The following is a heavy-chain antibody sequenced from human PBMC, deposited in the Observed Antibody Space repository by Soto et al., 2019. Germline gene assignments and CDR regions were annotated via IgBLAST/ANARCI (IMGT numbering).Heavy chain of an antibody. D-gene: IGHD3-10*01. J-gene: IGHJ4*02. CDR3: AQKVNSGSGSQYFGY. Sequence: GGSLRLSSAASGFTFSSYSMSWVLQAPGKALEWISGFRSSGDAETTYYADSVKGRFTISRDNSKNTLFLQMSSLRAEDTAINHCAQKVNSGSGSQYFGYWGQGALVTVSS. V-gene: IGHV3-23*01. CDR2: FRSSGDAETT. CDR1: GFTFSSYS.